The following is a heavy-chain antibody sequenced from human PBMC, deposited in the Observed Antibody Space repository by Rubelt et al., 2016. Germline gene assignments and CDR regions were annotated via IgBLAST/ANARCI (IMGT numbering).Heavy chain of an antibody. CDR1: GGSFSGYY. Sequence: QVQLQQWGAGLLKPSETLSLTCAVYGGSFSGYYWSWIRQPPGKGLEWIGEINHSGSTTYNPSLKSRVTISVDTSKNQFSLKLSSVTAADTAVYYCARRDTTFDYWGQGTLGTVSS. D-gene: IGHD5-18*01. V-gene: IGHV4-34*01. CDR3: ARRDTTFDY. J-gene: IGHJ4*02. CDR2: INHSGST.